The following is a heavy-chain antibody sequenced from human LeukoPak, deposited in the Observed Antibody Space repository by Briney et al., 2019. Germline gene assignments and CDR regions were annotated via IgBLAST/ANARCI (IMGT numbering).Heavy chain of an antibody. CDR1: GGSLSGSY. V-gene: IGHV4-34*01. J-gene: IGHJ3*02. CDR3: ARDSSGYYDRAFDI. CDR2: INHSGSA. Sequence: PSETLSLTCAVYGGSLSGSYWSWIRQPPGKGLEWIGEINHSGSANYNPSLKSRVTLSIDKSKNQFSLKLSSVTAADTAVYYCARDSSGYYDRAFDIWGQGTMVTVSS. D-gene: IGHD3-22*01.